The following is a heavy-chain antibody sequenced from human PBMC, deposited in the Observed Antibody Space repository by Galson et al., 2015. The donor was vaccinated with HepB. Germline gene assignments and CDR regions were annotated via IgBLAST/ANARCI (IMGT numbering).Heavy chain of an antibody. CDR3: ASVYGN. CDR1: GFTFSSYA. Sequence: SLRLSCAASGFTFSSYAMHWVRQAPGKGLEWVAVISYDGSNKYYADSVKGRFTISRDNSKNTLYLQMNSLRAEDTAVYYCASVYGNWGQGTLVTVSS. J-gene: IGHJ4*02. V-gene: IGHV3-30-3*01. D-gene: IGHD1-14*01. CDR2: ISYDGSNK.